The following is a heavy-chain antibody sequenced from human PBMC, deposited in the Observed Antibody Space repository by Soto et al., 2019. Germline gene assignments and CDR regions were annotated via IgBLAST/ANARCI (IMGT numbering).Heavy chain of an antibody. CDR2: IKSKTDGGTT. Sequence: EVQLVESGGGLVKPGGSLRLSCVASGFTFSNAGMSWVRQAPGKGLEWVGRIKSKTDGGTTDYAAPVTGRFTISRDDSKNTLYLQINSLKTEDTAVYYCTTSGRGSYCSRTSCYLYYYYGMDVWGQGTTVTVSS. J-gene: IGHJ6*02. CDR1: GFTFSNAG. CDR3: TTSGRGSYCSRTSCYLYYYYGMDV. V-gene: IGHV3-15*01. D-gene: IGHD2-2*01.